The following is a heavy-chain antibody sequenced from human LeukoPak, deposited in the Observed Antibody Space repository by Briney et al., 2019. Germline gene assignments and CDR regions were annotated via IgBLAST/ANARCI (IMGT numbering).Heavy chain of an antibody. CDR2: INPNSGGT. V-gene: IGHV1-2*02. CDR3: ARDIGYSYGYDY. D-gene: IGHD5-18*01. CDR1: GYTFTVYY. J-gene: IGHJ4*02. Sequence: GASVKVSFKASGYTFTVYYMHWVRQAPGQGLEWMGWINPNSGGTNYAQKFQGRVTMTRDTSISTAYMELSRLRSDDTAVYYCARDIGYSYGYDYWGQGTLVTVSS.